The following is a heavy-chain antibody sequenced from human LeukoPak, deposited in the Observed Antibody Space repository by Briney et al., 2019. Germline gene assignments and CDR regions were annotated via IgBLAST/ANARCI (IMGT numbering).Heavy chain of an antibody. CDR1: GXSFTSYW. CDR2: IYPGDSDT. V-gene: IGHV5-51*01. Sequence: GESLKISCEGSGXSFTSYWSGWVRQMPGKGLEWIGIIYPGDSDTRYSPSFQGQVTISADKSISTAYLQWSSLKASDTAMYYCARRVGLSGDYACDWGQGTLVTVSS. D-gene: IGHD4-17*01. CDR3: ARRVGLSGDYACD. J-gene: IGHJ4*02.